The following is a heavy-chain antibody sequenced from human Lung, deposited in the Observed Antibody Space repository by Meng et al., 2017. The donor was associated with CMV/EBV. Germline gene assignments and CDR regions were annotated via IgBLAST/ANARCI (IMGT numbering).Heavy chain of an antibody. CDR2: INTYNGNT. J-gene: IGHJ4*02. D-gene: IGHD3-9*01. V-gene: IGHV1-18*01. CDR3: ARSITIFQIDY. CDR1: DYNFASYG. Sequence: ASVKVSXKGSDYNFASYGITWVRQAPGQGLEWMGWINTYNGNTKYAQKFQDRVIMTTDRSTRTAYMELRSLRSDDTAVYYCARSITIFQIDYWGQGTLVTVSS.